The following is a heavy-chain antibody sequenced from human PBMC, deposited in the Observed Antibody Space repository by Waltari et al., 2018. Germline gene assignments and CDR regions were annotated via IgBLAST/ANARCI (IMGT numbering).Heavy chain of an antibody. J-gene: IGHJ4*02. D-gene: IGHD3-22*01. V-gene: IGHV3-20*04. CDR2: INWKGDKV. CDR1: GFTFDDYG. Sequence: VESGGGVIRPGGSLRLSCDASGFTFDDYGMSWVRQGPGQGLEWIAGINWKGDKVAYGDAVRGRFIISRDNAKNLLYLQMNTVGLDDTALYYCARGGDSSWPRWGQGTLVTVSA. CDR3: ARGGDSSWPR.